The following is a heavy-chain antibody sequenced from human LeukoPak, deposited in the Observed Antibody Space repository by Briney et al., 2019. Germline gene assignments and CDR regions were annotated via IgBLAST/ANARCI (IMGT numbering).Heavy chain of an antibody. D-gene: IGHD2-8*02. CDR3: VTYSTGLYKGLEF. CDR1: GFTFSNAY. CDR2: INQDGTDK. V-gene: IGHV3-7*03. Sequence: GGSLRLSCAASGFTFSNAYMNWVRQAPGKGLEWVANINQDGTDKYYVDSVKGRFTFSRDNAQNSLYLQMSSLRVEDTAVYYCVTYSTGLYKGLEFWGQGTQVTVSS. J-gene: IGHJ4*02.